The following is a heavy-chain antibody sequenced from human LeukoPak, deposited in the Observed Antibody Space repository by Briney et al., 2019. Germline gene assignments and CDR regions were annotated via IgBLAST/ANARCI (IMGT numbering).Heavy chain of an antibody. V-gene: IGHV3-23*01. Sequence: GGSLRLSCAASGFTFSSYAMSGVRQSPGKGLEWVSAFSGSGGSTYYADSVKGRSTISRDNSKNTLYLQMNSLRADDTAVSYCERGGYYDSSGYYGYWGQGTLVTVSS. D-gene: IGHD3-22*01. CDR1: GFTFSSYA. CDR3: ERGGYYDSSGYYGY. CDR2: FSGSGGST. J-gene: IGHJ4*02.